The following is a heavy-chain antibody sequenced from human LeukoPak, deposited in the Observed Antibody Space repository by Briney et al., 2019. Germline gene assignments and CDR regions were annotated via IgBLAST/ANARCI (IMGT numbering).Heavy chain of an antibody. CDR3: AKDGMATISYYFDY. V-gene: IGHV3-23*01. J-gene: IGHJ4*02. D-gene: IGHD5-24*01. CDR2: ISGSGGST. Sequence: GGSLRLSCVLSGLTFSGAWMSWVRQAPAKGLEWVSAISGSGGSTYYADSVKGRLTISRDNSKNTLYLQMNSLGAEDTAVYYCAKDGMATISYYFDYWGQGTLVTVSS. CDR1: GLTFSGAW.